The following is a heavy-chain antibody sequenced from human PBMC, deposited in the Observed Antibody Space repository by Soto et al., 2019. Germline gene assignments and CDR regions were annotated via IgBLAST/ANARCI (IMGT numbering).Heavy chain of an antibody. V-gene: IGHV4-39*01. CDR2: ILHSGST. J-gene: IGHJ6*02. Sequence: SETLSLTCSVSGGSVSISTYYWAWVRQTPGKGLEWLGSILHSGSTYYNPSLKSRLTLAVDTSEDQFSLNRSSVTDTDTGVYYCATLPAAMYFYGSDVWGPGTTVTVSS. D-gene: IGHD2-2*01. CDR1: GGSVSISTYY. CDR3: ATLPAAMYFYGSDV.